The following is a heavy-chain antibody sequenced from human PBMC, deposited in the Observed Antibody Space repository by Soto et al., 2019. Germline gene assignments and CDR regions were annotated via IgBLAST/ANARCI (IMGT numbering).Heavy chain of an antibody. Sequence: QVQLQESGPGLVKPSQSLSLTCTDSGGSLSSGGYYWSWIRQHPGKGLEWIGYIYYSGSTYYNPSLKIRVTISVDTSKNQFSLKLSSVTAADTAVYYCARDLQYSRLFYGMDVWGQGTTVTVSS. CDR3: ARDLQYSRLFYGMDV. V-gene: IGHV4-31*03. D-gene: IGHD6-13*01. CDR1: GGSLSSGGYY. CDR2: IYYSGST. J-gene: IGHJ6*02.